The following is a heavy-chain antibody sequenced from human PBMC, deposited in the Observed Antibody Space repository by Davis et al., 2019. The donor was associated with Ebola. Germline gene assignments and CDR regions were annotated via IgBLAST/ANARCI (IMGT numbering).Heavy chain of an antibody. CDR2: IYYSGST. J-gene: IGHJ4*02. CDR3: ARGGGREDYFDY. D-gene: IGHD1-26*01. CDR1: GGSISSYY. V-gene: IGHV4-59*01. Sequence: MPGGSLRLSCTVSGGSISSYYWSWIRQPPGKGLEWIGYIYYSGSTNYNPSLKSRVTISVDTSKNQFSLKLSSVTAADPAVYYCARGGGREDYFDYWGQGTLVTVSS.